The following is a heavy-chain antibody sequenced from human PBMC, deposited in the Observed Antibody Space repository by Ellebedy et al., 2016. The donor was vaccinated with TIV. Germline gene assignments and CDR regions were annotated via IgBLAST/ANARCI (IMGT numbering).Heavy chain of an antibody. D-gene: IGHD5/OR15-5a*01. V-gene: IGHV4-4*02. Sequence: SETLSLTCTVSGGAISGTGWWSWVRQSPGKGLEWIGDVYHSGQTNYNPSLKSRVIISVDKSANEFSLRLTSLPAADTAVYFCATCPGGAFDIWGRGTMVTVSS. CDR3: ATCPGGAFDI. CDR1: GGAISGTGW. CDR2: VYHSGQT. J-gene: IGHJ3*02.